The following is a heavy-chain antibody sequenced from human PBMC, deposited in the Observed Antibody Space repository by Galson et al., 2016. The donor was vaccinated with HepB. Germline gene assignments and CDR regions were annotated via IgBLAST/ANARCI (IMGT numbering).Heavy chain of an antibody. Sequence: ATLALPCTVSGGSINSSRYSWGWIRQPPGKGLEWIGCLYYRGSTYHHSPLQSRVTISVDTSKNQFSLNLSAVTAADTAVYYCARYCSSTSCSRYGDILTGYDGPFWGQGTLVTVSS. CDR2: LYYRGST. V-gene: IGHV4-39*01. CDR1: GGSINSSRYS. D-gene: IGHD2-2*01. J-gene: IGHJ4*02. CDR3: ARYCSSTSCSRYGDILTGYDGPF.